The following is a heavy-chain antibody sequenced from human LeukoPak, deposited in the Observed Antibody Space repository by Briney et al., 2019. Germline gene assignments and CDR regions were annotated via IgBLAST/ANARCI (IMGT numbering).Heavy chain of an antibody. D-gene: IGHD3-10*01. CDR1: GFTFNSYA. J-gene: IGHJ6*02. CDR2: ISANGGNT. CDR3: AKEYPYGQPFYGMDV. V-gene: IGHV3-23*01. Sequence: GGSLRLSCEASGFTFNSYAMNWVRQAPGKGLEWVSGISANGGNTYYADPVKGRFTISRDSPNSTHYLQMNSLRVDDTAVYYCAKEYPYGQPFYGMDVWGQGTPVTVSS.